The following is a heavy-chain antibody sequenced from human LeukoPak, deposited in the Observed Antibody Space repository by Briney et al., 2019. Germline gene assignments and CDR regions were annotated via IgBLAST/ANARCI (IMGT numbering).Heavy chain of an antibody. Sequence: PSETLSLTCTASGGSISSGSYYWSWIRQPAGKGLEWIGRIYTSGSTNYNPSLKSRVTMSVDTSKNQFSLKLSSVTAADTAVYYCARLSTVTTSFDYWGQGTLVTVSS. D-gene: IGHD4-17*01. CDR1: GGSISSGSYY. V-gene: IGHV4-61*02. CDR2: IYTSGST. CDR3: ARLSTVTTSFDY. J-gene: IGHJ4*02.